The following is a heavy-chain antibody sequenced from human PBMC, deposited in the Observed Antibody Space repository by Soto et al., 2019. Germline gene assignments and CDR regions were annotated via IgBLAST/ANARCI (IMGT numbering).Heavy chain of an antibody. CDR1: GFTFSSYA. J-gene: IGHJ4*02. Sequence: EVQLLESGGGLVQPGGSLRLSCAASGFTFSSYAMSWVRQAPGKGLEWVSTISGSGGSTYYADSVKGRFTISRDNSKNTLYLQMNSLRAEDTAVYYCANPPYSSSSPYYFDYWGQGTLVTVSS. D-gene: IGHD6-6*01. CDR3: ANPPYSSSSPYYFDY. V-gene: IGHV3-23*01. CDR2: ISGSGGST.